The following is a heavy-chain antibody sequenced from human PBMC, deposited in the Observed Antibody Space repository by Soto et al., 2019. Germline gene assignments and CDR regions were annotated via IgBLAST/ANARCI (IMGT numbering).Heavy chain of an antibody. CDR2: ISSSSSYT. CDR1: GFTFSDYY. Sequence: QVQLVESGGGLVKPGGSLRLSCAASGFTFSDYYMSWIRQAPGKGLEWVSYISSSSSYTNYADSVKGRFTISRDNAKNSLYLQMNSLRAEDTAVYYRARHDYDILTGYIGGNWFDPWGQGTLVTVSS. D-gene: IGHD3-9*01. J-gene: IGHJ5*02. CDR3: ARHDYDILTGYIGGNWFDP. V-gene: IGHV3-11*06.